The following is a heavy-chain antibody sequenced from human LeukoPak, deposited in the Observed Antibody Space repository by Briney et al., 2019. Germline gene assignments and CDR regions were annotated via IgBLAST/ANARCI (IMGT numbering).Heavy chain of an antibody. CDR2: ISGSGGST. CDR3: AKGPRVINHLFVGY. D-gene: IGHD2-21*01. Sequence: TGGSLRLSCAASGFTFSSYAMSWVRQAPGKGLEWVSAISGSGGSTYYADSVKGRFTISRDNSKNTLYLQMNSLRAEDTAVYYCAKGPRVINHLFVGYWGQGTLVTVSS. CDR1: GFTFSSYA. V-gene: IGHV3-23*01. J-gene: IGHJ4*02.